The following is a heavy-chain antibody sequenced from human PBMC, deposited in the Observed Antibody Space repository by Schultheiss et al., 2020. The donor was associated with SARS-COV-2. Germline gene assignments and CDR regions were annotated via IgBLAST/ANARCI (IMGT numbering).Heavy chain of an antibody. J-gene: IGHJ2*01. CDR3: ASTGDYGRYFDL. D-gene: IGHD4-17*01. Sequence: SQTLSLTCAVYGGSFSGYYWSWIRQPAGKGLEWIGRIYTSGSTNYNPSLKSRVTMSVDRSKNQFSLKLSSVTAADTAVYYCASTGDYGRYFDLWGRGTLVTVSS. CDR1: GGSFSGYY. CDR2: IYTSGST. V-gene: IGHV4-59*10.